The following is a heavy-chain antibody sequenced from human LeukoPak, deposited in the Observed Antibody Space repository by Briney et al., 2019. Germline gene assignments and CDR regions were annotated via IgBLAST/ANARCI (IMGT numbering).Heavy chain of an antibody. CDR1: GFNLTVYE. J-gene: IGHJ6*03. D-gene: IGHD2-8*02. CDR2: IISTSKTI. CDR3: ARDFSPLVYYYYYYYMDV. Sequence: QSGGSLRLSCAVSGFNLTVYEIIWVRQAPGKGLEWVSYIISTSKTIYYSDSVKGRFTISRDTAKNSLYLEMNSLRAEDTAVYYCARDFSPLVYYYYYYYMDVWGKGTTVTVSS. V-gene: IGHV3-48*03.